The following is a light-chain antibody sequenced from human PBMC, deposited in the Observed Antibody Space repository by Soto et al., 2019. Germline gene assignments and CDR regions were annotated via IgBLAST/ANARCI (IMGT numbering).Light chain of an antibody. Sequence: EFVSTQSPGTLCLSPGERATLSCRASQTVSSNLAWYQQKPGQAPSLLIYGAFTRATGIPARFSGTGSGTEFTLTISSLQSEDFALYYCQQYNDWPLTFGQGTKVDIK. CDR1: QTVSSN. CDR3: QQYNDWPLT. V-gene: IGKV3-15*01. CDR2: GAF. J-gene: IGKJ1*01.